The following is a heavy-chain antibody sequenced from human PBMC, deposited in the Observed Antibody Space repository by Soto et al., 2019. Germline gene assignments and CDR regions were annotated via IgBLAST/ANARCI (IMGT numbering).Heavy chain of an antibody. D-gene: IGHD4-17*01. CDR1: GYTFTSYY. CDR2: INPSGGST. Sequence: GASVKVSCKASGYTFTSYYMHWVRQAPGQGLEWMGIINPSGGSTSYAQKFQGRVTMTRDTSTSTVYMELSSLRSEDTAVYYCAREGTTVTTRAWFDPWGQGTLVTVSS. V-gene: IGHV1-46*01. CDR3: AREGTTVTTRAWFDP. J-gene: IGHJ5*02.